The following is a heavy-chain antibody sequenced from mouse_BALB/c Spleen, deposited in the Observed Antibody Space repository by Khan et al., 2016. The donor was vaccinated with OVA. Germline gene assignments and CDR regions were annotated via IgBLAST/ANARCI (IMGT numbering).Heavy chain of an antibody. CDR1: GYTFTNYD. CDR3: ARGDSVKFDY. Sequence: QVQLQQSGTELLKPGASVKLSCKASGYTFTNYDINWVRQRPEQGLEWIGWFFPGDGNFQYNENFKGKATLTIDKSSSTAYMQLSRLTSEDSAVYFCARGDSVKFDYWGQGTILTVSS. D-gene: IGHD3-3*01. J-gene: IGHJ2*01. V-gene: IGHV1S56*01. CDR2: FFPGDGNF.